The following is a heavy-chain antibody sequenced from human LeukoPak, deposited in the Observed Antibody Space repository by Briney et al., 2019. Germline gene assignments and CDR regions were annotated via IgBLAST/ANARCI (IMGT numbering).Heavy chain of an antibody. CDR2: ISPGSTTI. Sequence: PGQSLRLSCAASGFTFRGHGMNWVRQAPGKGLEWVSYISPGSTTIYYAESVQGRFTVSRDDAKNSLYLQVNSLSPEDTAVYYCARIRGPTVYTYYMDVWGKGTTVTVSS. CDR1: GFTFRGHG. CDR3: ARIRGPTVYTYYMDV. J-gene: IGHJ6*03. V-gene: IGHV3-48*04. D-gene: IGHD4-17*01.